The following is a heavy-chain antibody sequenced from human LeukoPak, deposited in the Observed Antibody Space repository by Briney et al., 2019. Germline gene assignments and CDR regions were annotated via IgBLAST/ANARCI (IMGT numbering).Heavy chain of an antibody. D-gene: IGHD6-19*01. CDR2: ILGSGGST. J-gene: IGHJ5*02. V-gene: IGHV3-23*01. CDR3: AKDPQQWLVQGFDP. Sequence: TGGSLRLSCAASGFTFSNYAMSWVRQAPGKGLEWVSAILGSGGSTYYADSVKGRFTISRDNSKNTLYLQMNSLRAEDTAVYYCAKDPQQWLVQGFDPWGQGPLVTVSS. CDR1: GFTFSNYA.